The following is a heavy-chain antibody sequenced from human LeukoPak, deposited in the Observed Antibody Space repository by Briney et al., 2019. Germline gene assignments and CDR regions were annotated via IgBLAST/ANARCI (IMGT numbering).Heavy chain of an antibody. Sequence: GGSLRLSCAASGFTFSNYGMNWDRQAPGKGLEWVSNISSSDTTIHYADSVKGRFTISRDNARNSLYLQMNSLRAEDTAVYYCARSRRDNYYYYYGMDVWGQGTTVTVSS. CDR2: ISSSDTTI. J-gene: IGHJ6*02. V-gene: IGHV3-48*04. D-gene: IGHD5-24*01. CDR3: ARSRRDNYYYYYGMDV. CDR1: GFTFSNYG.